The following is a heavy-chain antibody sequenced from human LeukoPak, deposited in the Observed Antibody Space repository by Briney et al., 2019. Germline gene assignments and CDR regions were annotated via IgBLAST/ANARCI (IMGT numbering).Heavy chain of an antibody. D-gene: IGHD3-3*01. V-gene: IGHV3-21*01. Sequence: GGSLRLSCAASGFTFSSYSMNWVRQAPGKGLELGSSISSSGSYIYYADSVKGRFTISRDNAKNSLYLQMNSLRADDTAVYYCARGGTILASDAFDIWGQGTKVTVSS. CDR2: ISSSGSYI. CDR3: ARGGTILASDAFDI. CDR1: GFTFSSYS. J-gene: IGHJ3*02.